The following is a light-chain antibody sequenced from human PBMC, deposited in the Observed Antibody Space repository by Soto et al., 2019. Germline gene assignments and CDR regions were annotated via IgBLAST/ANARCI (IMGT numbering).Light chain of an antibody. Sequence: QSALTQPASVSGSPGQSITISCTGTNRDIGTYNYVSWYQHHPGKAPKLIIYDVSYRPSGVSSRFSASKSGSTASLTISGLQAEDEAVYYCSSYRIFGGGTKLTVL. CDR3: SSYRI. J-gene: IGLJ2*01. V-gene: IGLV2-14*03. CDR1: NRDIGTYNY. CDR2: DVS.